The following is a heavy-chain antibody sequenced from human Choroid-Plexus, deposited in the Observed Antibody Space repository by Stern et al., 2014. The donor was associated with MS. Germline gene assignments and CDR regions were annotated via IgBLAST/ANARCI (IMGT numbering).Heavy chain of an antibody. D-gene: IGHD2/OR15-2a*01. Sequence: VPLVESGGGVVQPGRPLRLSCVASGFTLGSCAMPWVRQAPGQGLEWVAGVSYDGSNKYYADSVKGRFTISRDNSQNTLYMQMSSLRPEDTAVYYCAKDRQYLTYFFDHWGQGSLVTVSS. V-gene: IGHV3-30*18. CDR1: GFTLGSCA. CDR3: AKDRQYLTYFFDH. J-gene: IGHJ5*02. CDR2: VSYDGSNK.